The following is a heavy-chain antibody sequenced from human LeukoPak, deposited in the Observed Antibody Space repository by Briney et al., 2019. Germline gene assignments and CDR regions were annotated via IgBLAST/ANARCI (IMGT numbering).Heavy chain of an antibody. CDR2: IYTSGST. V-gene: IGHV4-61*02. CDR1: GGSISSGSYY. D-gene: IGHD4-11*01. J-gene: IGHJ5*02. CDR3: ARASFHGNYPWIDP. Sequence: SETLSLTCTVSGGSISSGSYYWSWIRQPAGKGLEWIGRIYTSGSTNYNPSLKSRVTISVDTSKNQFSLKLSSVTAADTAVYYCARASFHGNYPWIDPWGQGTLVTVSS.